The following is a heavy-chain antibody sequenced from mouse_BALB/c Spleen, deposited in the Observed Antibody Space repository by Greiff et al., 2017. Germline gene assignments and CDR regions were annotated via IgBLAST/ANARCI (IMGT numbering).Heavy chain of an antibody. CDR2: ISYSGST. J-gene: IGHJ4*01. Sequence: EVQLQESGTSLVKPSQTLSLTCSVTGDSITSGYWNWIRKFPGNKLEYMGYISYSGSTYYNPSLKSRISITRDTSKNQYYLQLNSGTTEDTATYYCARGSTATGGYAMDYWGQGTSVTVSS. CDR1: GDSITSGY. D-gene: IGHD1-2*01. V-gene: IGHV3-8*02. CDR3: ARGSTATGGYAMDY.